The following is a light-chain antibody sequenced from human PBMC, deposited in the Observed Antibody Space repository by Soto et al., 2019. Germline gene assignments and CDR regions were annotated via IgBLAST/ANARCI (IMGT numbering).Light chain of an antibody. CDR3: LQAYDFPRT. CDR2: AAS. CDR1: QGIRNE. V-gene: IGKV1-6*01. J-gene: IGKJ3*01. Sequence: AIQMTQSPSSLSASVGDRVTITCRASQGIRNELGWYQQKPGTAPKLLIYAASSLQSGVPSRFSGSGSGTHFSLTSSSLQPEDFATYYCLQAYDFPRTFGPGTKVDVK.